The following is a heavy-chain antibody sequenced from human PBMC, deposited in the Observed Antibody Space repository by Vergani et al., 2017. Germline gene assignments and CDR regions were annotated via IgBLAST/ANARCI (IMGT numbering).Heavy chain of an antibody. CDR3: ARDRREDFWSGMRPPNNYMDV. CDR2: IIPIFGTA. V-gene: IGHV1-69*13. D-gene: IGHD3-3*01. J-gene: IGHJ6*03. CDR1: GYTFTSYG. Sequence: QVQLVQSGAEVKKPGASVKVSCKASGYTFTSYGISWVRQAPGQGLEWMGRIIPIFGTANYAQKFQGRVTITADESTSTAYMELSSLRSEDTAVYYCARDRREDFWSGMRPPNNYMDVWGKGTTVTVSS.